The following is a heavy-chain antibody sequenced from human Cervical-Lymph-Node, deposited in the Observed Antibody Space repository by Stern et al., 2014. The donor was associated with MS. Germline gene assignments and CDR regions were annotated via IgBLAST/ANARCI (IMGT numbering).Heavy chain of an antibody. CDR2: IYPGDSDP. J-gene: IGHJ4*02. V-gene: IGHV5-51*03. CDR1: GYSFANFW. D-gene: IGHD3-16*01. CDR3: ARRGLGYDGADH. Sequence: EVQLVESGAEVRKPGESLKISCKVSGYSFANFWIGWVRQVPGKGLEWMGIIYPGDSDPRYGPSFQGQVTLSADESISTAYLQWSSLKASDSGIYYCARRGLGYDGADHWGQGALVTVSS.